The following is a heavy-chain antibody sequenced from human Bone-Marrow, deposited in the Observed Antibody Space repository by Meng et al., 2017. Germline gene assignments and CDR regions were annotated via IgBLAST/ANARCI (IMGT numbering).Heavy chain of an antibody. CDR3: ARDIDQRDCSGGLCYNLDAFDV. D-gene: IGHD2-15*01. Sequence: GESLKISCAASGFSLSDYWMIWLRQAPGKGLEWVANIRQDALDKYYLDSVKGRFTISRDNAKNSLYLQLDSLRVEDSAVYYCARDIDQRDCSGGLCYNLDAFDVWAPGTMVTVSS. CDR1: GFSLSDYW. CDR2: IRQDALDK. J-gene: IGHJ3*01. V-gene: IGHV3-7*01.